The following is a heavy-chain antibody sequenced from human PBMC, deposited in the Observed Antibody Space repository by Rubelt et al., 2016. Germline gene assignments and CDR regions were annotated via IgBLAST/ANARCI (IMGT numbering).Heavy chain of an antibody. CDR1: GGSISSSSYY. CDR3: ARPGWIGFGRELNWFDP. D-gene: IGHD5-12*01. V-gene: IGHV4-39*01. CDR2: IYYSGRT. J-gene: IGHJ5*02. Sequence: QLQLQESGPGLVKPSETLSLTCTVSGGSISSSSYYWGWIRQPPGKGLEWIGSIYYSGRTYYNPVRIGIVTISVDASQNQFFLKLRVVTAADTAVYYCARPGWIGFGRELNWFDPWGQGTLVTVSS.